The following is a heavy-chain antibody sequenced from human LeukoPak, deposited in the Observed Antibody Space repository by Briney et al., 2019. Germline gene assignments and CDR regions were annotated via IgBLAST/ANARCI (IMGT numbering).Heavy chain of an antibody. CDR1: GFTFSSYE. V-gene: IGHV3-48*03. CDR2: IRGSGTTI. Sequence: GGSLRLSCTASGFTFSSYEMNWVRQAPGKGLEWVSYIRGSGTTIDYADSVKGRFTISRDNAKNSLYLQMNSQRGEDTAVYYCARASRFYYYGMDVWGQGTTVTVSS. CDR3: ARASRFYYYGMDV. J-gene: IGHJ6*02.